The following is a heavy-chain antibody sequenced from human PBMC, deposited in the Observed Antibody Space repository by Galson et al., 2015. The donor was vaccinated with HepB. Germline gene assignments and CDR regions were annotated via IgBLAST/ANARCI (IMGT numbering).Heavy chain of an antibody. J-gene: IGHJ6*02. Sequence: SLRLSCAASGFTFSTCSLNWVRQAPGKGLEWVSSISSSSNYIYYADSVKGRFTISRDNAKNSLYLQMSSLRPEDTAVYYCACRGYSYGGGMDVWAKGPRSPSP. CDR3: ACRGYSYGGGMDV. CDR1: GFTFSTCS. D-gene: IGHD5-18*01. CDR2: ISSSSNYI. V-gene: IGHV3-21*01.